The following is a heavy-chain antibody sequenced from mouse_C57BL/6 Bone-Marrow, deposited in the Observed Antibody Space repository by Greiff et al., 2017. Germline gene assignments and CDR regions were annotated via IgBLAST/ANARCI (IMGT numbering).Heavy chain of an antibody. CDR1: GFTFSSYA. J-gene: IGHJ3*01. D-gene: IGHD3-2*01. V-gene: IGHV5-4*03. CDR2: ISDGGSYT. Sequence: EVKLVESGGGLVKPGGSLKLSCAASGFTFSSYAMSWVRQTPEKRLEWVATISDGGSYTYYPDNVKGRFTISRDNTENIQYMQMSHLKSEDTAMYNCARKRQGFAYWGQGTLVTVSA. CDR3: ARKRQGFAY.